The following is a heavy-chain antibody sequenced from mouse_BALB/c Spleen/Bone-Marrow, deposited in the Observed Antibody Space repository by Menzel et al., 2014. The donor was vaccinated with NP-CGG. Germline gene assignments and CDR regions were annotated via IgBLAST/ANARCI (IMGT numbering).Heavy chain of an antibody. V-gene: IGHV1-69*02. CDR2: VDPSDGYT. Sequence: VQVVESGAELVTPGASVKLSCKASGYTFTTYWMHWVKQRPGHGLEWIGQVDPSDGYTNYSQMFKGKATLTVDKSSSTAYMQLSSLSSEDSAVYYCARGGDNFAWFAYWGQGTLVTVSA. D-gene: IGHD1-3*01. J-gene: IGHJ3*01. CDR3: ARGGDNFAWFAY. CDR1: GYTFTTYW.